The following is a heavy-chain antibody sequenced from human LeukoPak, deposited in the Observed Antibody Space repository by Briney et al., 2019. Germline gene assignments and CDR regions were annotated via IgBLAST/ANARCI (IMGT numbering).Heavy chain of an antibody. D-gene: IGHD3-10*01. J-gene: IGHJ4*02. CDR2: ISGSGGST. CDR3: ARSALITMVRGSFDY. Sequence: GGSLRLSCAASGFTFSSYAMSWVRQAPGKGLEWVSAISGSGGSTYYADSVKGRFTISRDNSKNTLYLQMNSLRAEDTAVYYCARSALITMVRGSFDYWGQGTLVTVSS. V-gene: IGHV3-23*01. CDR1: GFTFSSYA.